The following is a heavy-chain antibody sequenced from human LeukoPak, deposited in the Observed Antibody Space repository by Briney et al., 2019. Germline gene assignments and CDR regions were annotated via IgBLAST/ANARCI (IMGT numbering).Heavy chain of an antibody. CDR2: IYYSGST. CDR1: GGSISSYY. V-gene: IGHV4-59*01. Sequence: PSETLSLTCTVSGGSISSYYWSWIRQPPGKGLEWIGYIYYSGSTNYNPSLKSRVTISVDTSKNQFSLKLSSVTAADTAVYYCARVGGPDCSSTSCYRPDYYYGMDVWGQGTTVTVSS. J-gene: IGHJ6*02. D-gene: IGHD2-2*01. CDR3: ARVGGPDCSSTSCYRPDYYYGMDV.